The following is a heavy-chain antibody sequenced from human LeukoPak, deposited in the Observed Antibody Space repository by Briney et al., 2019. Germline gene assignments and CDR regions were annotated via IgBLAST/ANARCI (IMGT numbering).Heavy chain of an antibody. J-gene: IGHJ4*02. V-gene: IGHV3-53*01. CDR2: IYSGGST. CDR1: GFTVSSNY. Sequence: GGFLRLSCAASGFTVSSNYMSWVRQAPGKGLEWVSVIYSGGSTYYADSVKGRFTISRDNSKNTLYLQMNSLRAEDTAVYYCARLACSSTSCPLRYWGQGTLVTVSS. D-gene: IGHD2-2*01. CDR3: ARLACSSTSCPLRY.